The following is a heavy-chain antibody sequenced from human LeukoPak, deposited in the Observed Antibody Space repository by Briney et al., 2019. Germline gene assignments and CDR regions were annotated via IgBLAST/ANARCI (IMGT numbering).Heavy chain of an antibody. Sequence: SEILSLTCTVSGDSISSSSYYWGWIRQPPGKGLEWIGNICYSGSPYYNPSLKSRVTISVDTSKNLFSLKLTSVTAADTAVYYCARSIKLFYHLVWGQGTTVTVSS. V-gene: IGHV4-39*07. CDR2: ICYSGSP. D-gene: IGHD3-3*01. J-gene: IGHJ6*02. CDR3: ARSIKLFYHLV. CDR1: GDSISSSSYY.